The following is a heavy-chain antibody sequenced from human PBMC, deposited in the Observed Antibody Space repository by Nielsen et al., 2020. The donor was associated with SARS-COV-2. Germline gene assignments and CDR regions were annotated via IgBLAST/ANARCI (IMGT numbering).Heavy chain of an antibody. V-gene: IGHV3-7*01. CDR3: ARNGYSVGPHFDY. J-gene: IGHJ4*02. D-gene: IGHD5-18*01. CDR1: GFTFSTYW. CDR2: IKQDGSEE. Sequence: GESLKISCAASGFTFSTYWMTWVRQAPGKGLEWVANIKQDGSEEYYADSVKGRFTISRDNAKNTLYLQMNSLRAEDTAVYYCARNGYSVGPHFDYWGQGTLVTVSS.